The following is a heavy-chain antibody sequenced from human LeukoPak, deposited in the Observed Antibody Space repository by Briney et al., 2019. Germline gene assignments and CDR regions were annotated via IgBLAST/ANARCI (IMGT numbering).Heavy chain of an antibody. CDR3: ARAEGYCDSSGNDAFDI. Sequence: GGSLRLSCAASGFTFSSYGMHWVRQAPGKGLEWVAVIWYDGSNKYYADSVKGRFTISRDNSKNTLYLQMNSLRAEDTAVYYCARAEGYCDSSGNDAFDIWGQGTMVTVSS. D-gene: IGHD3-22*01. CDR1: GFTFSSYG. CDR2: IWYDGSNK. J-gene: IGHJ3*02. V-gene: IGHV3-33*01.